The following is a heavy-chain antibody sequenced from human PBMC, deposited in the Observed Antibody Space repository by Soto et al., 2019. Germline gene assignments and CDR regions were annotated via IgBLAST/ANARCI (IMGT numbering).Heavy chain of an antibody. CDR2: ISAHNGNT. CDR1: GYAFTTYG. CDR3: ARGRYGDY. Sequence: QVHLVQSGAEVKKPGASAKVSCKGSGYAFTTYGITWVRQAPGQGLEWMGWISAHNGNTNYAQKLQGRVTVIRDTSTSTAYMELRSLRSDDTAVYYCARGRYGDYWGQGALVTVSS. J-gene: IGHJ4*02. D-gene: IGHD1-1*01. V-gene: IGHV1-18*01.